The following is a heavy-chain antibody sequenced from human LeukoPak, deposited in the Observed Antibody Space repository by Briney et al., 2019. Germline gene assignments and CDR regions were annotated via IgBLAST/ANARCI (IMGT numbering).Heavy chain of an antibody. CDR3: AKDPSDILTGYDFYFDY. V-gene: IGHV3-23*01. J-gene: IGHJ4*02. Sequence: PGGSLRLSCAASGFTFGSYPMSWVRQAPGKGLEWVSCISDTDANTYYVDSVKGRFSISRDNSKNTVYLQLNSLRAEDTAVYYCAKDPSDILTGYDFYFDYWGQGTLVTVSS. CDR1: GFTFGSYP. D-gene: IGHD3-9*01. CDR2: ISDTDANT.